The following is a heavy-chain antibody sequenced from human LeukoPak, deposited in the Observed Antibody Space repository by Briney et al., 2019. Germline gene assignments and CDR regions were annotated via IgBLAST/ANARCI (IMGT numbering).Heavy chain of an antibody. J-gene: IGHJ3*02. CDR3: ARDHRDAFDI. V-gene: IGHV3-48*01. Sequence: SGGSLRLSCAASGFTFADYAMHWVRQAPGKGLEWVSYISSSSSTIYYADSVKGRFTISRDNAKNSLYLQMNSLRAEDTAVYYCARDHRDAFDIWGQGTMVTVSS. CDR2: ISSSSSTI. CDR1: GFTFADYA.